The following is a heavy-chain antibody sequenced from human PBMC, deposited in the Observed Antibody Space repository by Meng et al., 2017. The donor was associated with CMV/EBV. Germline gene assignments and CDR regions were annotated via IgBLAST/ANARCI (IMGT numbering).Heavy chain of an antibody. CDR1: GFTFSSYA. Sequence: GESLKISCAASGFTFSSYAMHWVRQAPGKGLEWVAVISYDGSNKYYADFVKGRFTISRDNSKNTLYLQMNSLRAEDTAVYYCARDQPGDGYNEGAFDIWGQGTMVTVSS. CDR3: ARDQPGDGYNEGAFDI. D-gene: IGHD5-24*01. V-gene: IGHV3-30*14. J-gene: IGHJ3*02. CDR2: ISYDGSNK.